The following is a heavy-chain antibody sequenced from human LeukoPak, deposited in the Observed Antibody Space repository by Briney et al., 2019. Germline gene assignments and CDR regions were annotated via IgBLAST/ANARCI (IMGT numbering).Heavy chain of an antibody. V-gene: IGHV3-74*01. CDR2: INSDGSST. CDR3: AKASLVVVAADAFDI. D-gene: IGHD2-15*01. CDR1: GFTFSSYW. Sequence: PGGSLRLSCAASGFTFSSYWMHWVRQAPGKGLVWVSRINSDGSSTSYADSVKGRFTISRDNAKNTLYLQMNSLRAEDTAVYYCAKASLVVVAADAFDIWGQGTMVTVSS. J-gene: IGHJ3*02.